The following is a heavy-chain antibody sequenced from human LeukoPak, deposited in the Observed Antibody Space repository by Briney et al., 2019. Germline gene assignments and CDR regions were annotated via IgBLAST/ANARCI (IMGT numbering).Heavy chain of an antibody. D-gene: IGHD4-11*01. CDR1: GYTLTELS. J-gene: IGHJ5*02. V-gene: IGHV1-24*01. CDR2: FDPEDGET. Sequence: TSVKVSCKVSGYTLTELSMHWVRQAPGKGLEWMGGFDPEDGETIYAQKFQGRVTMTEDTSTDTAYMELSSLRSEDTAVYYCATVVELVTTEWFDPWGQGTLVTVSS. CDR3: ATVVELVTTEWFDP.